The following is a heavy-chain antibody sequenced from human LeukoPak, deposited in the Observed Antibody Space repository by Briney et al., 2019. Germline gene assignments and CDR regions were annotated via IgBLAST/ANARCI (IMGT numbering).Heavy chain of an antibody. Sequence: ASVKVSCKASGYTFTSYGISWVRQAPGQGLEWMGWISAYNGNTNYAQKLQGRVTMTTDTSTSTAYMELRSLRSDDTAVYYCARQMTTVTSFEVAYDYWGQGTLVTVSS. CDR1: GYTFTSYG. CDR3: ARQMTTVTSFEVAYDY. V-gene: IGHV1-18*01. J-gene: IGHJ4*02. D-gene: IGHD4-17*01. CDR2: ISAYNGNT.